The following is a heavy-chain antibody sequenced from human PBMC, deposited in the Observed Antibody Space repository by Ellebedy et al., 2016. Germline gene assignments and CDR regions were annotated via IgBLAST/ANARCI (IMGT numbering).Heavy chain of an antibody. D-gene: IGHD3-16*01. CDR1: GFTFSSYA. CDR2: ISGSGGST. Sequence: GESLKISCAASGFTFSSYAMSWVRQAPGKGLEWVSAISGSGGSTYYADSVKGRFTISRDNSKNTLYLQMNSLRAEDTAVYYCANTDGGYYYGMDVWGQGTTVTVSS. J-gene: IGHJ6*02. CDR3: ANTDGGYYYGMDV. V-gene: IGHV3-23*01.